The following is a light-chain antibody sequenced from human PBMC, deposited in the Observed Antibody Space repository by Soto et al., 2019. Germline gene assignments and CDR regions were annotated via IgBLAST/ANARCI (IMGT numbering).Light chain of an antibody. V-gene: IGKV3-20*01. CDR3: QQHGSSPFT. J-gene: IGKJ3*01. Sequence: EIVLTHSPGTLSLSPGERATLSCRASQSVSANYLAWYQQKPGQAPRLLIYGASSRATGIPDRFSGSGSGTDFTLTISRLEPEDFAVYFCQQHGSSPFTFGPGTKVDI. CDR2: GAS. CDR1: QSVSANY.